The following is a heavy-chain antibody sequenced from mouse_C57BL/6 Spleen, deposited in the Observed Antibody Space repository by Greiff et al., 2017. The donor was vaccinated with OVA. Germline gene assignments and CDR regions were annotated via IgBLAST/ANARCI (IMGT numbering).Heavy chain of an antibody. CDR1: GYTFTSYW. CDR3: ARGGDDYDEGYAMDY. D-gene: IGHD2-4*01. CDR2: IHPNSGST. J-gene: IGHJ4*01. V-gene: IGHV1-64*01. Sequence: QVQLQQPGAELVKPGASVKLSCKASGYTFTSYWMHWVKQRPGQGLEWIGMIHPNSGSTNYNEKFKSKATLTVDKSSSTAYMQLSSLTSEDSAVYHCARGGDDYDEGYAMDYWGQGTSVTVSS.